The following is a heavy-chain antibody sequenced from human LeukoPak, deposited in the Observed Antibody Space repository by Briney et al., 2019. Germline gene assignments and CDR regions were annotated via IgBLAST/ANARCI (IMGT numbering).Heavy chain of an antibody. CDR3: ARHGGWYFAL. V-gene: IGHV4-34*01. Sequence: SETLSLTCAVYDGSVSGYYWSWIRQAPGKGLEWIGEIHHGGRTKYHPALKSRVTISADTPNNKFSLKLSSMTAADTAVYFCARHGGWYFALWGPGTLVTVSS. J-gene: IGHJ2*01. D-gene: IGHD3-10*01. CDR2: IHHGGRT. CDR1: DGSVSGYY.